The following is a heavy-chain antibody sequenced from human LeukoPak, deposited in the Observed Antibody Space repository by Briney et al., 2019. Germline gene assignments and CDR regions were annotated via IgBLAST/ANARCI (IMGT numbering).Heavy chain of an antibody. CDR3: ARGRITMVRGDFDY. CDR2: ISAYNGNT. Sequence: ASVKVSCKASGYTFTSYGISWVRQAPGQGLEWMGWISAYNGNTNYAQKLQGRVTMTTDTPTSTAYMELRSLRSDDTAVYYCARGRITMVRGDFDYWGQGTLVTVSS. V-gene: IGHV1-18*01. CDR1: GYTFTSYG. D-gene: IGHD3-10*01. J-gene: IGHJ4*02.